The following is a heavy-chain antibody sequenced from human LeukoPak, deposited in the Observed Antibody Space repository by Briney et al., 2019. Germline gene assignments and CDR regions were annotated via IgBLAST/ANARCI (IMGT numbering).Heavy chain of an antibody. D-gene: IGHD6-19*01. CDR3: AREVLSGIAVDAFDI. V-gene: IGHV3-7*01. Sequence: QAGGSLRLSCAASGFTFSSYWMSWVRQAPGKGLEWVANIKQDGSEKYYVDSVKGRFTISRDNAKNSLYLQMNSLRAEDTAVYYCAREVLSGIAVDAFDIWGQGTMVTVSS. CDR2: IKQDGSEK. J-gene: IGHJ3*02. CDR1: GFTFSSYW.